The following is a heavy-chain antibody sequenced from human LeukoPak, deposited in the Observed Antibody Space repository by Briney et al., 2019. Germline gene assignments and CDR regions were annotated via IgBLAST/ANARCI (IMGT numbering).Heavy chain of an antibody. J-gene: IGHJ4*02. V-gene: IGHV4-59*01. Sequence: SETLSLACTVSGGSISSYYWSWIRQPPGKGLEWIGYIYYSGSTNYNPSLKSRVTISVDTSKNQFSLKLSSVTAADTAVYYCATYYYGSGSYYPYFDYWGQGTLVTVSS. CDR2: IYYSGST. CDR3: ATYYYGSGSYYPYFDY. D-gene: IGHD3-10*01. CDR1: GGSISSYY.